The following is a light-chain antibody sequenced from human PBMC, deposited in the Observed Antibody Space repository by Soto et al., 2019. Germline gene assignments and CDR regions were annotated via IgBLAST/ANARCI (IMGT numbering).Light chain of an antibody. CDR2: DAS. CDR3: QQFSSYPLT. Sequence: VLTQSRGTLSLSLLESPNLSCQASQTIRNNYFAWYQQKSGQAPRLLLYDASSRATGITDRFRRGASGTDFTLTIRRLEPEDFAVYYCQQFSSYPLTFGGGTRWIS. V-gene: IGKV3-20*01. CDR1: QTIRNNY. J-gene: IGKJ4*01.